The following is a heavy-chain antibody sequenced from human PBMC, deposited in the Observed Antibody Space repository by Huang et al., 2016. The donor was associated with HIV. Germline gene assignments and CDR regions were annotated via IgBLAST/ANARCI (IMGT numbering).Heavy chain of an antibody. J-gene: IGHJ3*02. CDR3: ATGFDTYYDI. CDR1: GYTLTELS. CDR2: FAPEKGET. D-gene: IGHD2-21*01. Sequence: QVQLVQSGAEVQKPGASVKVSCKVSGYTLTELSIHGVRQAPGKGLEWLRGFAPEKGETNLAQNVQGRVTMTEDTSTDTADMELNSLRSEDTAVYYCATGFDTYYDIWGQGTMVIASS. V-gene: IGHV1-24*01.